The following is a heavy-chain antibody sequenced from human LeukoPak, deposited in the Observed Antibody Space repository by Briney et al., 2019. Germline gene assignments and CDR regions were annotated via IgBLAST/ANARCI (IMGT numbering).Heavy chain of an antibody. D-gene: IGHD4-17*01. CDR2: ISYDGSNK. Sequence: PGRSLRLSCAASGFTFSSYAMHWVRQAPGKGLEWVAVISYDGSNKYYADSVKGRFTISRDNSKNTLYLQMNSLRAEDTAVYYCARDQGTTVTSYSFDIWGQGTMVTVSS. CDR3: ARDQGTTVTSYSFDI. V-gene: IGHV3-30-3*01. J-gene: IGHJ3*02. CDR1: GFTFSSYA.